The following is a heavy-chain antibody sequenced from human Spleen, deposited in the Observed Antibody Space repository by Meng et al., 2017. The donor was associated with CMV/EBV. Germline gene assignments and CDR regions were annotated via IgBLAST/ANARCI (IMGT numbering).Heavy chain of an antibody. J-gene: IGHJ4*02. CDR3: ARGPRSGYSYAGPFDY. D-gene: IGHD5-18*01. Sequence: QWGHELWSPLGTPSLTWPVDGGSFRGYDLGWNRQPPGKGLEWIGEINHSGSTNYNPSLKSRVTISVDTSKNQFSLKLSSVTAADTAVYYCARGPRSGYSYAGPFDYWGQGTLVTVSS. V-gene: IGHV4-34*01. CDR2: INHSGST. CDR1: GGSFRGYD.